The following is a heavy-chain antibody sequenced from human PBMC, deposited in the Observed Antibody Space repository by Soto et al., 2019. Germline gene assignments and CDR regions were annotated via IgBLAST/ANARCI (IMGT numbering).Heavy chain of an antibody. V-gene: IGHV1-18*04. J-gene: IGHJ5*02. CDR3: ARSSSSWLGGKWLDP. Sequence: ASVKVSCKASGYTFTSYGISWVRQAPGQGLEWMGWISAYNANTNYAQKLQGRVTMTTDTSTSTAYMELRSLRSDDTAVYYCARSSSSWLGGKWLDPRGQGTLVTVSS. CDR1: GYTFTSYG. D-gene: IGHD6-13*01. CDR2: ISAYNANT.